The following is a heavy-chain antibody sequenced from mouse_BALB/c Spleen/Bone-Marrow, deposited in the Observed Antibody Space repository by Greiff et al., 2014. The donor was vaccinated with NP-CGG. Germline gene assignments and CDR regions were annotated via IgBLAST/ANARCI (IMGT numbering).Heavy chain of an antibody. D-gene: IGHD2-3*01. Sequence: QVQLQQSGAELVKPGASVKLSCKASGYTFTSSDINWVRQRPEQGLAWIGWIFPGNISTEYNDKFKVKATLTTDKSSSTVYMQLSRLTSEDSAVYFCSRGGWLGWYFDVWGAGTTVTVSS. V-gene: IGHV1-85*01. CDR3: SRGGWLGWYFDV. J-gene: IGHJ1*01. CDR1: GYTFTSSD. CDR2: IFPGNIST.